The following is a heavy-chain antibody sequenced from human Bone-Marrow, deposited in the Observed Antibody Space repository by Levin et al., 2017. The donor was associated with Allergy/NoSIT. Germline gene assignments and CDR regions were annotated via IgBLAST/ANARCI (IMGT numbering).Heavy chain of an antibody. Sequence: PGESLKISCAASGFTFSSYVMNWIRQTPGRGLEWISSISDNGDRTYYVDSMKGRFTISRDNSKNTLYLQMNSLSTEDTAIYYCAKRGVTFGPKFFDNWGQGTLVAVSS. CDR2: ISDNGDRT. J-gene: IGHJ4*02. V-gene: IGHV3-23*01. CDR1: GFTFSSYV. D-gene: IGHD3-10*01. CDR3: AKRGVTFGPKFFDN.